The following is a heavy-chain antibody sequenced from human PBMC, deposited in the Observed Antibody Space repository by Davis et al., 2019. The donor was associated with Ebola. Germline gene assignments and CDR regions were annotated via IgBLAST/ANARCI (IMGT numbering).Heavy chain of an antibody. CDR2: IWYDGSNK. CDR1: AFTFSSYG. J-gene: IGHJ4*02. V-gene: IGHV3-33*01. D-gene: IGHD3-10*01. Sequence: GGSLRLSCAASAFTFSSYGMHWVRQAPGKGLEWVAVIWYDGSNKYYADSVKGRFTISRDNSKNTLYLQMNSLRAEDTAVYYCARDGTMVRGVIDCWGQGTLVTVSS. CDR3: ARDGTMVRGVIDC.